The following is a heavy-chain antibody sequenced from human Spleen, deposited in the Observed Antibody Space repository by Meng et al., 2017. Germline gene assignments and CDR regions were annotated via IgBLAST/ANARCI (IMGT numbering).Heavy chain of an antibody. CDR3: ARGADSGSCYSCYYGMDV. CDR1: GFTFSDYH. D-gene: IGHD1-26*01. J-gene: IGHJ6*02. V-gene: IGHV3-11*01. Sequence: GGSLRLSCAASGFTFSDYHMSWIRQTPGKGLEWISYIPNSDSSIYYADSVKGRFTISRDNTKNSLYLQMNSLRAEDTAVYFCARGADSGSCYSCYYGMDVWGQGTTVTVSS. CDR2: IPNSDSSI.